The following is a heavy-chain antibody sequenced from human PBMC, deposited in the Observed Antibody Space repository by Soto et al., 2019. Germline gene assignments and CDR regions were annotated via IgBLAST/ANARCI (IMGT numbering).Heavy chain of an antibody. Sequence: GGSLRLSCAASGFTFSSYGMHWVRQAPGKGLEWVAVIWYDGSNKYYADSVKGRFTISRDNSKNTLYLQMNSLRAEDTAVYYCARDGGGDGGEAFDIWGQGTMVTVSS. CDR1: GFTFSSYG. CDR2: IWYDGSNK. CDR3: ARDGGGDGGEAFDI. J-gene: IGHJ3*02. D-gene: IGHD2-21*02. V-gene: IGHV3-33*01.